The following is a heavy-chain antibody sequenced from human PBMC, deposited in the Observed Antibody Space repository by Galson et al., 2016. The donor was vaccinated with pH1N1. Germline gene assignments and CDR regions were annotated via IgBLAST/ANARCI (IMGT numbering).Heavy chain of an antibody. Sequence: SLRLSCAASGFTFSSAWMSWVRQAPGKGLEWVGRIKSKTDDVTTDYAAPVKGRFTISRDDSKNTLYLQMNSLKTEDTAVYYCTTVFRMIIAAAGLDAFDIWGQGTMVTVSS. D-gene: IGHD6-13*01. CDR3: TTVFRMIIAAAGLDAFDI. CDR2: IKSKTDDVTT. V-gene: IGHV3-15*01. J-gene: IGHJ3*02. CDR1: GFTFSSAW.